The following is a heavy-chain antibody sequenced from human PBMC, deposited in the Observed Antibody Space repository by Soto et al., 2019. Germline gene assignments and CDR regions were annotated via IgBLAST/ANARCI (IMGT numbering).Heavy chain of an antibody. V-gene: IGHV3-33*01. J-gene: IGHJ4*02. Sequence: SGGGVVQPGRSLRLSCAASGFTFSRYGMHWVRQAPGKGLEWVAVIWYDGSNKYYADSVKGRFTISRDNSKNTLYLQMNSLRAEDTAVYYCARGPSEYYFDYWGQGTLVTVSS. CDR1: GFTFSRYG. CDR3: ARGPSEYYFDY. CDR2: IWYDGSNK.